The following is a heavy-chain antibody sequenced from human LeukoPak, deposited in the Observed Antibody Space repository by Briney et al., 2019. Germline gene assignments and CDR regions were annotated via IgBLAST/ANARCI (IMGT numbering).Heavy chain of an antibody. J-gene: IGHJ4*02. D-gene: IGHD2-15*01. Sequence: SETLSLTCTISGYSISGGYYWGWVRQPPGKGLEWIGSIYHSGSTYYDPPLESRVTMSADTSKNQFSLKLNSVTAADTAVFYCARHQDCSSSSCQGDFDYWGQGSLVTVSS. V-gene: IGHV4-38-2*02. CDR3: ARHQDCSSSSCQGDFDY. CDR1: GYSISGGYY. CDR2: IYHSGST.